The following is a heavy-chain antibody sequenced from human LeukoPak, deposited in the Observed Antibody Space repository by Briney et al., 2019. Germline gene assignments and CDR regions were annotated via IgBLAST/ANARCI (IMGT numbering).Heavy chain of an antibody. CDR2: VYYSGNT. D-gene: IGHD3-22*01. CDR1: GGSISSSSYY. J-gene: IGHJ4*02. V-gene: IGHV4-39*07. Sequence: PSETLCLTCTVSGGSISSSSYYWGWIRQPPEKELEWIESVYYSGNTYYNPSLKSRVAISLDTSKSQFSLKLSSVTAADTAVYYCARANTYYDSSGYPFDYWGQGTLVTVSS. CDR3: ARANTYYDSSGYPFDY.